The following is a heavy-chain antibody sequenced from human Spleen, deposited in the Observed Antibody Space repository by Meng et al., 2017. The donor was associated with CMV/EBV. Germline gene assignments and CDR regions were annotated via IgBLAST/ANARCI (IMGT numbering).Heavy chain of an antibody. CDR3: AKEIVITYSSSSGGGMDV. V-gene: IGHV4-4*02. Sequence: SETLSLTCAVSGASITTTKWWTWVRQPPGKGLEWVGEIDHSGNSNSNPSLKSRLTLSLDTSKNHLSLRMTSVTAEDTAIYYCAKEIVITYSSSSGGGMDVWGQGTTVTVSS. J-gene: IGHJ6*02. D-gene: IGHD6-6*01. CDR1: GASITTTKW. CDR2: IDHSGNS.